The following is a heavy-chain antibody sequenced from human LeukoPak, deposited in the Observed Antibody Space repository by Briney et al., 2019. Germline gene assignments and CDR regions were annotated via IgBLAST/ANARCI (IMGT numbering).Heavy chain of an antibody. V-gene: IGHV3-23*01. CDR2: MSGRGGTT. D-gene: IGHD7-27*01. J-gene: IGHJ4*02. CDR3: AKDGNWARFED. Sequence: GGSLRLSCAASGFTFSSYAMSWVRQCPGKGLEWVSTMSGRGGTTYYADSVKGRFTISRDNSKNMVWLQINSPTAEDTATYYCAKDGNWARFEDWGQGTLVTVSS. CDR1: GFTFSSYA.